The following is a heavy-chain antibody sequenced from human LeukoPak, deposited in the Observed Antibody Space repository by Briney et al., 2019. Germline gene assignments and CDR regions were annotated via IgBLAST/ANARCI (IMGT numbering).Heavy chain of an antibody. CDR1: GFTFSGSA. CDR3: TRRSGSYAHDY. J-gene: IGHJ4*02. V-gene: IGHV3-73*01. Sequence: PGGYLRLSCAASGFTFSGSAMHWVRQASGKGLEWVGRIRSKANSYATAYAASVKGRYTISRDDSKNTAYLQMNSLKTEDTAVYYCTRRSGSYAHDYWGQGTLVTVSS. D-gene: IGHD1-26*01. CDR2: IRSKANSYAT.